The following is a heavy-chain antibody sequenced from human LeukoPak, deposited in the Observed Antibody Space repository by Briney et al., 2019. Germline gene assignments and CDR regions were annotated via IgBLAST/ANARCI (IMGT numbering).Heavy chain of an antibody. J-gene: IGHJ4*02. CDR2: INPGDAST. CDR1: GYIFTNYY. V-gene: IGHV1-46*01. D-gene: IGHD2-15*01. Sequence: ASVKVSCKASGYIFTNYYLHWVRQAPGQGLEWVGIINPGDASTSYAQKIQGRVTMTRDTSTSTVYMDLSSLRSEDTAMYYCARVHCSGGSCYGDVFDYWGQGTLVTVSS. CDR3: ARVHCSGGSCYGDVFDY.